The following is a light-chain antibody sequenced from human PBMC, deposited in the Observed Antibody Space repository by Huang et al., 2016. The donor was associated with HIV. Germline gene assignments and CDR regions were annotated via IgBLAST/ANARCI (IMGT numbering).Light chain of an antibody. Sequence: ERVLTQSPVTLSASPGERATLSCRASQGVSSNLAWYQQKPGQAPRLLIHDASTRASDIPARFSGSGSDIEFTLTISSLQSEDSAVYYCQQYNNWPRTFGQGTKLKIK. V-gene: IGKV3-15*01. CDR2: DAS. CDR3: QQYNNWPRT. J-gene: IGKJ2*01. CDR1: QGVSSN.